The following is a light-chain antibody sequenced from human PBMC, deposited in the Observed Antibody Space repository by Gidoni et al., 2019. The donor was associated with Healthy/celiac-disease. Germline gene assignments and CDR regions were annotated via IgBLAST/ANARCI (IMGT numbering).Light chain of an antibody. J-gene: IGKJ2*01. CDR3: QQRSNWNT. CDR2: DAS. Sequence: EIVLTQSPATLSLSPGERATLSCRASQSVSSYLAWYQQKPGQAPRLLTYDASNRATGIPARFSGSGSGTDFTLTISSLEPEDFAVYYCQQRSNWNTFGQGTKLEIK. V-gene: IGKV3-11*01. CDR1: QSVSSY.